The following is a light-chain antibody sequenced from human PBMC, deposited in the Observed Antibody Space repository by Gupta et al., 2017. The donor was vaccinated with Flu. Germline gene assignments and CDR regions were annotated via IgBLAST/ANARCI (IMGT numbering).Light chain of an antibody. V-gene: IGKV3-11*01. CDR3: QQRSNWPLT. CDR1: QSVSSY. J-gene: IGKJ4*01. Sequence: EIVLTQSPATLSLSPGERATLSCRASQSVSSYVAWYQQKPGQAPRLLIYDASNRATGIPARFSGSGSGTEFTLTISSREPEDFAVYYCQQRSNWPLTFGRGTKVEIK. CDR2: DAS.